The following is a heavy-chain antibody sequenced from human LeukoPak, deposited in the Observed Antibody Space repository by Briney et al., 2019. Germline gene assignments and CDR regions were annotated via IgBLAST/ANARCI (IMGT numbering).Heavy chain of an antibody. CDR2: FDPEHGET. CDR3: ARDRGSVDTAMVPGGY. D-gene: IGHD5-18*01. Sequence: ASVKVSCKVSGYTLSDLSMHWVRQAPGKGLEWMGGFDPEHGETIYAQKFQGRVTMTEDTSTDTAYMELSSLRSEDTAVYYCARDRGSVDTAMVPGGYWGQGTLVTVSS. V-gene: IGHV1-24*01. CDR1: GYTLSDLS. J-gene: IGHJ1*01.